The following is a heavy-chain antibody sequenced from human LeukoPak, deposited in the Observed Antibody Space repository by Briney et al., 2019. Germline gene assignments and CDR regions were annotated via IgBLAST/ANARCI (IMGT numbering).Heavy chain of an antibody. V-gene: IGHV1-69*04. J-gene: IGHJ3*02. CDR3: AICYDSSGYYPQNDAFDI. CDR2: IIPIFGIA. CDR1: GGTFSSYA. D-gene: IGHD3-22*01. Sequence: SVKVSCKASGGTFSSYAISWVRQAPGQGLEWMGRIIPIFGIANYAQKFQGRVTITADKSTSTAHMELSSLRSEDTAVYYCAICYDSSGYYPQNDAFDIWGQGTMVTVSS.